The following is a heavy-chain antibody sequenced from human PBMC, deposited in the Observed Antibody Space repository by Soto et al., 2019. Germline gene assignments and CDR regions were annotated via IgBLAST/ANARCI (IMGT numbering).Heavy chain of an antibody. V-gene: IGHV1-18*01. J-gene: IGHJ4*02. CDR3: XXXXXXXTQNFLDVY. CDR1: GYTFTDHG. Sequence: QIQLVQSGAEVKKPGASVKVSCKASGYTFTDHGISWVRQAPGQGFEWMGWISAYNDYTAYAQKFQGRVTMTTDKYTNTAYMELRSLTSDDTXXXXXXXXXXXXTQNFLDVYWGQGTLVTVXS. CDR2: ISAYNDYT.